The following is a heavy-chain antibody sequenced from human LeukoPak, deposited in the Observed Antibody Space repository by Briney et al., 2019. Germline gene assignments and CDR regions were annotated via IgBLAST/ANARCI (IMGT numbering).Heavy chain of an antibody. Sequence: SETLSLTCTVSGGSISSSSYYWGWIRQPPGKGLEWIGSIYYSGSTYYNPSLKSRVTISVDTSKNQFSLKLSSVTAADTAVYYCARVGIAAAGTGPYYFDYWGQGTLVTVSS. J-gene: IGHJ4*02. CDR3: ARVGIAAAGTGPYYFDY. D-gene: IGHD6-13*01. CDR2: IYYSGST. V-gene: IGHV4-39*07. CDR1: GGSISSSSYY.